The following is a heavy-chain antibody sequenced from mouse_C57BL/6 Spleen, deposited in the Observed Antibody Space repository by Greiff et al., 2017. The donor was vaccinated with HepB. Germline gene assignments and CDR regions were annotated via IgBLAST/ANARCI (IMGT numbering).Heavy chain of an antibody. D-gene: IGHD1-1*01. CDR1: GYSFTSYY. Sequence: QVQLQQSGPELVKPGASVKISCKASGYSFTSYYIHWVKQRPGPGLEWIGWIYPGSGNTKYNEKFKGKATLTADTSSSTAYMQLSSLTSEDSAVYYCVITTVVGYFDVWGTGTTVTVSS. J-gene: IGHJ1*03. V-gene: IGHV1-66*01. CDR2: IYPGSGNT. CDR3: VITTVVGYFDV.